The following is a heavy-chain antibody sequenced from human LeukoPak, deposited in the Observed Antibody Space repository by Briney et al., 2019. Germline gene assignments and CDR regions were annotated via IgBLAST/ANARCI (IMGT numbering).Heavy chain of an antibody. V-gene: IGHV3-73*01. Sequence: GGSLRLSCAASGFTFSGSAMHWVRQASGKGLEWVGRIRSKANSYATAYAASVKGRFTISRDDSKNTAYLQMNSLKTEDTAVYHCTRHDYDFWSGYYQDDAFDIWGQGTMVTVSS. CDR3: TRHDYDFWSGYYQDDAFDI. J-gene: IGHJ3*02. CDR1: GFTFSGSA. D-gene: IGHD3-3*01. CDR2: IRSKANSYAT.